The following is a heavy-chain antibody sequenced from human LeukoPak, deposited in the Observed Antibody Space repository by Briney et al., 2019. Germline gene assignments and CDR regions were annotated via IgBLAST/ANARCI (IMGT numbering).Heavy chain of an antibody. V-gene: IGHV4-34*01. CDR3: ARGSRNYYGSGSYYLPNYYYGMDV. J-gene: IGHJ6*02. CDR2: INHSGST. CDR1: GGSFSGYY. D-gene: IGHD3-10*01. Sequence: SETLPLTCAVYGGSFSGYYWSWIRQPPGKGLEWIGEINHSGSTNYNPSLKSRVTISVDTSKNQFSLKLSSVTAADTAVYYCARGSRNYYGSGSYYLPNYYYGMDVWGQGTTVTVSS.